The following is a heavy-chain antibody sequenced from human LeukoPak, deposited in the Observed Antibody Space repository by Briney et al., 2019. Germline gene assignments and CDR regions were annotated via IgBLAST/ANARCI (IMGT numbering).Heavy chain of an antibody. CDR3: TRNSGWYGLS. Sequence: GGSLRLSCTASGFTLSSYEMSWIRQAPGKGLEWVSSIDYDGGSGHYADSVKGRFTISRDNSNNTLFLHLNSLRGEDTAVYYCTRNSGWYGLSWGQGTLVTVSS. CDR1: GFTLSSYE. J-gene: IGHJ1*01. V-gene: IGHV3-23*01. D-gene: IGHD6-19*01. CDR2: IDYDGGSG.